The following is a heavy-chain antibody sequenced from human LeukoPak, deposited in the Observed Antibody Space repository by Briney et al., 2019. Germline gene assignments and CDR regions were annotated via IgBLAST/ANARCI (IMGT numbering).Heavy chain of an antibody. CDR2: IYYSGST. CDR1: GGSISSSRYY. Sequence: SETLSLTCTVSGGSISSSRYYWGWIRQPPGKGLEWIGSIYYSGSTYYNPSLKSRVTISVDTSKNQFSLKLSSVTAADTAVYYCARDPYDSSGYYYGSGYAFDIWGQGTMVTVSS. J-gene: IGHJ3*02. V-gene: IGHV4-39*07. CDR3: ARDPYDSSGYYYGSGYAFDI. D-gene: IGHD3-22*01.